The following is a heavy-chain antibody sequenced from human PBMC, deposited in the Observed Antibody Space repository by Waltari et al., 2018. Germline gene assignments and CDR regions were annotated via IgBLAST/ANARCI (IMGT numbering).Heavy chain of an antibody. J-gene: IGHJ4*02. CDR3: ARGGDGYKY. CDR1: DGSTHNGAYS. Sequence: QLQLQESGSGLVKPSETLSLTCPVSDGSTHNGAYSWNWIRQPPGKGLDWIGNIYHSGTTYYNPYLKSRVTISLDRSKNQFSLKLTSVTAADTAMYYCARGGDGYKYWGQGTLVTVSS. D-gene: IGHD5-12*01. V-gene: IGHV4-30-2*01. CDR2: IYHSGTT.